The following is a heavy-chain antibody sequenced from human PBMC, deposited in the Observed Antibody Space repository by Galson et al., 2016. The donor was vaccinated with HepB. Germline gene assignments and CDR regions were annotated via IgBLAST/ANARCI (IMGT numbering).Heavy chain of an antibody. Sequence: SLRLSCAASGFTFSNYYMSWIRQSPGKRLEWVSYIRNSGSYTKYADSVKGRFTISRDNAKNSLYLQMNSLRAEDTAVYYCASSNKLRYYYGSEHWYFDLWGRGTLVAVSS. CDR3: ASSNKLRYYYGSEHWYFDL. D-gene: IGHD3-10*01. J-gene: IGHJ2*01. CDR2: IRNSGSYT. CDR1: GFTFSNYY. V-gene: IGHV3-11*03.